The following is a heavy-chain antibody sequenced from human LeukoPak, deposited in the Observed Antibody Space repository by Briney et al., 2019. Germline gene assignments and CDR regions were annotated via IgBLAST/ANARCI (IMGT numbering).Heavy chain of an antibody. V-gene: IGHV4-59*07. CDR1: GGSISSYY. J-gene: IGHJ3*02. CDR3: ARAKNNHAFDI. CDR2: IYCSSST. Sequence: SHSLSLTRTVSGGSISSYYWSWIRQTPGKGLEWIGYIYCSSSTNYTPSLKSRVTISVDTSKSQFSLKLSSVTAADTAVYYCARAKNNHAFDIWGQGTMVTVSS. D-gene: IGHD1/OR15-1a*01.